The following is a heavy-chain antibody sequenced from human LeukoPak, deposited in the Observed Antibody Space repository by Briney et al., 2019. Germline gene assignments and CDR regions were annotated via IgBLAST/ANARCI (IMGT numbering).Heavy chain of an antibody. CDR1: GFTFSSYW. D-gene: IGHD3-16*01. CDR2: INHNGNVN. J-gene: IGHJ6*02. CDR3: ARGGGLDV. Sequence: GGSLRLSCAASGFTFSSYWMNWARQAPGKGLEWVASINHNGNVNYYVDSVKGRFIISRDNAKNSLYLQMSNLRAEDTAVYFCARGGGLDVWGQGATVTVSS. V-gene: IGHV3-7*03.